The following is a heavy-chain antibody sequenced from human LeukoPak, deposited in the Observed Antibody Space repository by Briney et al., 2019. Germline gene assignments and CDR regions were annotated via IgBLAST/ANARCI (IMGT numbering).Heavy chain of an antibody. CDR3: ARRVTYYYDSSGYYPLSWFDP. CDR2: INHSGST. D-gene: IGHD3-22*01. Sequence: SETLSLTCAVYGGSFSGYYWSWIRQPPGKGLEWIGEINHSGSTNYNPSLKSRVTISVDTSKNQFSLKLSSVTAADTAVYYCARRVTYYYDSSGYYPLSWFDPWGQGTLVTVSS. V-gene: IGHV4-34*01. J-gene: IGHJ5*02. CDR1: GGSFSGYY.